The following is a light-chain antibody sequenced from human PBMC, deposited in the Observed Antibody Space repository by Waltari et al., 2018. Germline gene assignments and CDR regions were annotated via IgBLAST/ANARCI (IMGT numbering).Light chain of an antibody. CDR3: QQYGNLPPSVT. J-gene: IGKJ5*01. CDR2: DAS. CDR1: QGINKY. Sequence: DIQMTQSPSSLSAYVGDRVTITCQASQGINKYLNWYQQKPGKPPNLLIYDASNLETRVPSRFSGSGSGRHFTLTISSLQPEDIATYYCQQYGNLPPSVTFGQGTRLEIK. V-gene: IGKV1-33*01.